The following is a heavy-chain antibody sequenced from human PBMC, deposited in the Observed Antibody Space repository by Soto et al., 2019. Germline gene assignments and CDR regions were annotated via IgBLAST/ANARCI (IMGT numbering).Heavy chain of an antibody. CDR1: GYTFTSYD. V-gene: IGHV1-8*01. D-gene: IGHD2-2*03. CDR3: ARLDIVVVPAAMGGGWFDP. CDR2: MNPNSGNT. J-gene: IGHJ5*02. Sequence: QVQLVQSGAEVKKPGASVKVSCKASGYTFTSYDINWVRQATGQGLEWMGWMNPNSGNTGYAQKFQVRVTMTRNTSIGTAYMELSSLRSADTAVYYCARLDIVVVPAAMGGGWFDPWGQGTLVTVSS.